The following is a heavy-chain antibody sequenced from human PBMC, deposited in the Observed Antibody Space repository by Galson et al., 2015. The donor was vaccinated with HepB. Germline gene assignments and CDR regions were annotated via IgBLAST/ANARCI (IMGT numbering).Heavy chain of an antibody. D-gene: IGHD2-2*02. CDR1: GFSFTAYA. CDR3: ARDRDDMTAAIYANWFDP. Sequence: SLRLSCAASGFSFTAYAMHWVRQAPGKGLEWVAVITYDGTTKYYADSVKGRFTISRDNSKNTVYLQMNSLRTEGTAVYSCARDRDDMTAAIYANWFDPWGQGTLVTVSS. V-gene: IGHV3-30-3*01. CDR2: ITYDGTTK. J-gene: IGHJ5*02.